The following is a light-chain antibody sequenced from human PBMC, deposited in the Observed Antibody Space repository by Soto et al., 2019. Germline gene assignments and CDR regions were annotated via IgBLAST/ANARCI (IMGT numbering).Light chain of an antibody. V-gene: IGKV3D-20*02. CDR2: GAS. CDR3: QHRSN. J-gene: IGKJ5*01. Sequence: EIVMTQSPVTLSVSPGERATLSCRASPSVTNFLAWYQQKPGQAPRLLIYGASSRATGIPDRFSGTGSETDFTLTISRLEPEDFAVYYCQHRSNFGQGTRLEIK. CDR1: PSVTNF.